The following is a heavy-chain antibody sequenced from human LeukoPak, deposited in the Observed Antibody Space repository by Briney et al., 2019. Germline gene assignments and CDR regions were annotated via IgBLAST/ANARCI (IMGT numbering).Heavy chain of an antibody. CDR1: GGSISSYY. V-gene: IGHV4-59*08. J-gene: IGHJ4*02. Sequence: SETLSLTCTVSGGSISSYYWSWIRQPPGKGLEWIGYIYYSGSTNYNPSLKSRVTISVDTSKNQFSLKLTSVTAADTAVYYCARGGKWLYYFDYWGQGTLVTVSS. CDR2: IYYSGST. CDR3: ARGGKWLYYFDY. D-gene: IGHD6-19*01.